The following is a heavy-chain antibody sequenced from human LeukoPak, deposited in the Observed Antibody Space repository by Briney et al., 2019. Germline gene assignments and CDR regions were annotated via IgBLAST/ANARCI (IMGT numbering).Heavy chain of an antibody. J-gene: IGHJ4*02. CDR2: INPSTAGT. CDR3: AREWDF. V-gene: IGHV1-2*02. Sequence: ASVKVSCKASGYTVTGYYIHWVRQAPGQGLEWMGYINPSTAGTTYAQNFQGRVTMTTDSPITTAYMELSRLTSDDTAVYYCAREWDFWGQGTLVIVSS. CDR1: GYTVTGYY.